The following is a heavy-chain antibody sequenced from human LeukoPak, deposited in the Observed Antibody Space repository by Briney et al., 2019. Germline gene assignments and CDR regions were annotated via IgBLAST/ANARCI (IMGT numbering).Heavy chain of an antibody. CDR1: GGSISSGSYY. V-gene: IGHV4-61*02. Sequence: SQTLPLTCTVSGGSISSGSYYWSWIRQPAGKGLEWIGRIYTSGSTNYNPSLKSRVTISVDTSKNQFSLKLSSVTAADTAVYYCARGGYYYDSRGGTFDIWGQGTMVTVSS. J-gene: IGHJ3*02. D-gene: IGHD3-22*01. CDR3: ARGGYYYDSRGGTFDI. CDR2: IYTSGST.